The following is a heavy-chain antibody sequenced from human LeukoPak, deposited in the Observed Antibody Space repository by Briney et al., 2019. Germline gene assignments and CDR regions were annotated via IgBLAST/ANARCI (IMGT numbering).Heavy chain of an antibody. CDR2: IYYSGST. CDR1: GGSISSSSYY. V-gene: IGHV4-39*07. Sequence: SETLSLTCTVSGGSISSSSYYWGWIRQPPGKGLEWIGSIYYSGSTYYNPSLKSRVTISVDTSKNQFSLKLSSVTAADTAVYYCARGRQQQLAGNWFDPWGQGTLVTVSS. D-gene: IGHD6-13*01. J-gene: IGHJ5*02. CDR3: ARGRQQQLAGNWFDP.